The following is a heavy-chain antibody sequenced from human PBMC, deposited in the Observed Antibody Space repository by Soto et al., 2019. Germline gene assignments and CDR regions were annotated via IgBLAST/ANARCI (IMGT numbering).Heavy chain of an antibody. CDR1: GFTFSSYW. Sequence: GGSLRLSCAASGFTFSSYWMSWVRQAPGKGLECVSSITNTGAYTYYADSVKGRFTISRDNSKNTVYLQMNSLRAEDTAVYYCAKPGYGSGSYYTPSFDYWGQGSLVTVSS. CDR3: AKPGYGSGSYYTPSFDY. CDR2: ITNTGAYT. D-gene: IGHD3-10*01. J-gene: IGHJ4*02. V-gene: IGHV3-23*01.